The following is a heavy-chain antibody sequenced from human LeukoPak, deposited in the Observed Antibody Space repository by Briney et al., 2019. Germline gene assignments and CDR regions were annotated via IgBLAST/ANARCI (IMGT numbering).Heavy chain of an antibody. Sequence: ASVKVSCKASGYTLTSYDINWVRQATGQGLEWMGWMNPNSGNTGYAQKFQGRVTMTRNTSISTAYMELSSLRSEDTAVYYCARGVLRYFDWLNYWGQGTLVTVSS. D-gene: IGHD3-9*01. CDR2: MNPNSGNT. V-gene: IGHV1-8*01. CDR3: ARGVLRYFDWLNY. CDR1: GYTLTSYD. J-gene: IGHJ4*02.